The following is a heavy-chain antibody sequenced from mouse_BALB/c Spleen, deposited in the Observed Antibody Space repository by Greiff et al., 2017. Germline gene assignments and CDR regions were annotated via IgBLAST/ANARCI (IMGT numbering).Heavy chain of an antibody. CDR3: TRDYGNYGGYFDV. CDR1: GYTFTSYW. D-gene: IGHD2-1*01. Sequence: LQHPGSELVRPGASVKLSCKASGYTFTSYWMHWVKQRHGQGLEWIGNIYPGSGSTNYDEKFKSKGTLTVDTSSSTAYMHLSSLTSEDSAVYYWTRDYGNYGGYFDVWGAGTTVTVSS. CDR2: IYPGSGST. J-gene: IGHJ1*01. V-gene: IGHV1S22*01.